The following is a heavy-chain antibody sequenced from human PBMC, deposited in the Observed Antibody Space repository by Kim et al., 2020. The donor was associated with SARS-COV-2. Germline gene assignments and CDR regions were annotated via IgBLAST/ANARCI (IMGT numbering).Heavy chain of an antibody. Sequence: SETLSLTCAVYGGSFSGYYWSWIRQPPGKGLEWIGEINHSGSTNYNPSLKSRVTISVDTSKNQFSLKLSSVTAADTAVYYCARGQHGSYGNFDDWGQGTLVTVSS. D-gene: IGHD5-18*01. CDR2: INHSGST. V-gene: IGHV4-34*01. CDR1: GGSFSGYY. CDR3: ARGQHGSYGNFDD. J-gene: IGHJ4*02.